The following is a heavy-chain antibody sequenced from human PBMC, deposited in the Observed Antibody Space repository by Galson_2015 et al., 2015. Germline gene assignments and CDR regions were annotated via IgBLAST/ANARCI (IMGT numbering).Heavy chain of an antibody. D-gene: IGHD7-27*01. CDR2: ISGSGGST. CDR3: AKGSSGDRVH. CDR1: GFTFSSYS. J-gene: IGHJ4*02. Sequence: SLRLSCAASGFTFSSYSMNWVRQAPGKGLEWVSAISGSGGSTYYADSVKGRFTISRDNSKNTLYLQMNSLRAEDTAVYYCAKGSSGDRVHWGQGTLVTVSS. V-gene: IGHV3-23*01.